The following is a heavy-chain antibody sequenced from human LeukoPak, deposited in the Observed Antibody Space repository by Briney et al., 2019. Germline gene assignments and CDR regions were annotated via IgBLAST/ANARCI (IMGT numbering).Heavy chain of an antibody. D-gene: IGHD5-18*01. Sequence: KPSGTLSLTCAVSGGSITSRHWWSWVRQPPGKGLEWIGEIYHSGSANYNPSLESRVTISLDKSKNQFSLKLSSVTAADTAVYYCARDRGDTATIDYWGQGTLVTVSS. J-gene: IGHJ4*02. V-gene: IGHV4-4*02. CDR3: ARDRGDTATIDY. CDR2: IYHSGSA. CDR1: GGSITSRHW.